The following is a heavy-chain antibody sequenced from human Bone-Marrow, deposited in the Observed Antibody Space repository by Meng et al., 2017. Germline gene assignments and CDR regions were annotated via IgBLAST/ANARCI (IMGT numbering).Heavy chain of an antibody. J-gene: IGHJ4*02. Sequence: QVRVGQSGAEVKKPGASVKVSCKPSGYNFPDYYIHWVRRATGQGLEWMGRINPKSGDTHYAQKFQARVTMTGDTSISTAYMELSGLRSDDTAMYYCARDEDISAAGKLFGDYWGQGTLVTVSS. CDR1: GYNFPDYY. V-gene: IGHV1-2*06. D-gene: IGHD6-25*01. CDR3: ARDEDISAAGKLFGDY. CDR2: INPKSGDT.